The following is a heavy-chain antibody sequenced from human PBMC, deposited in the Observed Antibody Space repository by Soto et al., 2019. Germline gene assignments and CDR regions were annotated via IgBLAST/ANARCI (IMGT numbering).Heavy chain of an antibody. V-gene: IGHV3-74*01. CDR2: INMDGTKT. CDR1: EFTFSKYW. D-gene: IGHD3-22*01. Sequence: GGSLRLSCVASEFTFSKYWMHWVRQAPGKGLVWVSRINMDGTKTAYADSVKGRFTVSRDNANNTLYLQMNSLGVEDTAVYYCARDYYYDSRSSSVNWFDPWGQGTLATVSS. CDR3: ARDYYYDSRSSSVNWFDP. J-gene: IGHJ5*02.